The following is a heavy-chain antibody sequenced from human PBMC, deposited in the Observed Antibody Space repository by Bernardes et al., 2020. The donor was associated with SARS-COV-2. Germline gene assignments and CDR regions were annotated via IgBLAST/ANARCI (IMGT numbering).Heavy chain of an antibody. Sequence: GGSLRLSCAASGFTFHSYGMHWVRQAPGKGLEWVATIWYDGNNKYYGDSVKGRLTISRDNSKNTLFLQMNSLRVEDTAVYYCARTYGDYGGDYFDYWGQGTLVTVSS. J-gene: IGHJ4*02. D-gene: IGHD4-17*01. CDR1: GFTFHSYG. CDR3: ARTYGDYGGDYFDY. CDR2: IWYDGNNK. V-gene: IGHV3-33*08.